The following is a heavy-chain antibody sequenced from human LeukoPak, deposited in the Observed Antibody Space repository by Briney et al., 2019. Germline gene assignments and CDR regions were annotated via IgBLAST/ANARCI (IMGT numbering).Heavy chain of an antibody. Sequence: PGRSLRLSCAASGFAFGSFGMHWVRQAPGKGLEWVAVIWYDGTNKYYADSVKGRFTISRDNSKNTLYLQMNSLRAEDTAVYYCAREDRSSGFYGLDYWGQGTLVTVSS. CDR3: AREDRSSGFYGLDY. V-gene: IGHV3-33*01. CDR1: GFAFGSFG. D-gene: IGHD6-19*01. J-gene: IGHJ4*02. CDR2: IWYDGTNK.